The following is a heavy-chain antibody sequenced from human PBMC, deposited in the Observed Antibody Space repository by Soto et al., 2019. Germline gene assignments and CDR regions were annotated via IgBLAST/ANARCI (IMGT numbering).Heavy chain of an antibody. Sequence: GGSLRLSCAASGFTFSSYGMHWVRQAPGKGLEWVALISYDGSNKYYANSVKGRFTISRDNSKNTLYLQMNSLRAEDTAVYYCAKDIEYRGPSSSWSDYWGQGTLVTVSS. CDR2: ISYDGSNK. CDR3: AKDIEYRGPSSSWSDY. D-gene: IGHD6-13*01. J-gene: IGHJ4*02. V-gene: IGHV3-30*18. CDR1: GFTFSSYG.